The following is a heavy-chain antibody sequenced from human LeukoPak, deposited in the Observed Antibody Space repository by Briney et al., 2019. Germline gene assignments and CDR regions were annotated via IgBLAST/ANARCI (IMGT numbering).Heavy chain of an antibody. J-gene: IGHJ3*02. CDR1: GGSFSGYY. Sequence: SETLSLTCAVYGGSFSGYYWSWIRQSPGKGLEWIGEINQSGSTNYHPSLKSRVTISVDTSKNQFSLKLSSVTAADTAVYYCATIERDHAFDIWGQGTMVTVSS. CDR3: ATIERDHAFDI. CDR2: INQSGST. V-gene: IGHV4-34*01.